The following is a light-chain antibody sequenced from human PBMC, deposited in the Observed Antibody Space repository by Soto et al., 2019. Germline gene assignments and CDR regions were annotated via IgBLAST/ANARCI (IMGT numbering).Light chain of an antibody. CDR2: GTY. Sequence: IVLTQSPATLSLSPGERVTLYCRASQGIGDTLAWYQHKPGQTPRLLICGTYNRATGIPPRFIGSGSGTDFTLTISSLEPEDSEVYYCQQRHMSPITFGQGTRLEIK. CDR3: QQRHMSPIT. V-gene: IGKV3D-11*01. CDR1: QGIGDT. J-gene: IGKJ5*01.